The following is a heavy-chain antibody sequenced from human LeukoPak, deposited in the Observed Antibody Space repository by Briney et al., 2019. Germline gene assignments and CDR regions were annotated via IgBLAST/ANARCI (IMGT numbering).Heavy chain of an antibody. V-gene: IGHV4-34*01. Sequence: SETLSLTCAVYGGSFSGYYWSWIRQPPGKGLEWIGEINHSGSTNYNPSLKSRVTISVDTSKNQFSLKLSSVTAADTAVYYCARSYYSSSWYGYWGQGTLVTVSS. J-gene: IGHJ4*02. CDR2: INHSGST. CDR3: ARSYYSSSWYGY. CDR1: GGSFSGYY. D-gene: IGHD6-13*01.